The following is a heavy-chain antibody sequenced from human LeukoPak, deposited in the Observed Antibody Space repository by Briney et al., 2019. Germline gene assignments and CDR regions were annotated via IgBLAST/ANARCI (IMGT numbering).Heavy chain of an antibody. J-gene: IGHJ4*02. Sequence: GGSLRLSCVGSGFSFNILWMNWVRQARGRGLEWVANIKADGSETYYVDSVKGRFTISRDNARNSLFLQMNNLRAEDTANYFCRRGHYDGYARDQGTLVTVSS. D-gene: IGHD4-23*01. V-gene: IGHV3-7*03. CDR2: IKADGSET. CDR3: RRGHYDGYA. CDR1: GFSFNILW.